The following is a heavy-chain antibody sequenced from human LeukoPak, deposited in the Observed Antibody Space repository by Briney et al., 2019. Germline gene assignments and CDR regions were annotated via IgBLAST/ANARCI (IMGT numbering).Heavy chain of an antibody. V-gene: IGHV3-23*01. CDR3: AKDRGTTVTPAVYDAFDI. CDR1: GFTFSSYA. D-gene: IGHD4-17*01. Sequence: PGGSLRLSCAASGFTFSSYAMSWVRQAPGKGLEWVSTISDSGGSTYYTDSVKGRFTISRDNSKNTLYLQMNSLRAEDTAVYYCAKDRGTTVTPAVYDAFDIWGQGTMVTVSS. J-gene: IGHJ3*02. CDR2: ISDSGGST.